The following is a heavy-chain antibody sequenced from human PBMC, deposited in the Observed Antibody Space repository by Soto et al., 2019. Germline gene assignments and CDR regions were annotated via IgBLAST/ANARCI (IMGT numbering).Heavy chain of an antibody. D-gene: IGHD6-19*01. V-gene: IGHV3-48*03. Sequence: EVQLVESGGGLVQPGGSLRLSCAASGFTFSSYEMNWVRQAPGKGLEWVSYISSSGSTIYYADSVKGRFTISRDNAKNSLYLQMNSLRAEDTAVYYCARTPRSGWLTRNWLDPWGQGTLVTVSS. CDR3: ARTPRSGWLTRNWLDP. CDR1: GFTFSSYE. J-gene: IGHJ5*02. CDR2: ISSSGSTI.